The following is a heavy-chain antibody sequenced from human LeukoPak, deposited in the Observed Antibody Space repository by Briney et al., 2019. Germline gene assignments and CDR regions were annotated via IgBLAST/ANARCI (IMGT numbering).Heavy chain of an antibody. CDR1: GFAFSNYA. CDR3: AKGTLGHCNGASCYPLDY. D-gene: IGHD2-15*01. Sequence: PGGSLRLSCAASGFAFSNYAMAWVRQAPGKAPEWVSVITGGGADTYQIDSVKGRFTISRDNSKNTLYLQMSSLRAEDTAVYFCAKGTLGHCNGASCYPLDYWGQGTLVTVSS. V-gene: IGHV3-23*01. CDR2: ITGGGADT. J-gene: IGHJ4*02.